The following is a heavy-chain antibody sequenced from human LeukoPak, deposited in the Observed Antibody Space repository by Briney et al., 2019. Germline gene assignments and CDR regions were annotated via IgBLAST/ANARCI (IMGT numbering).Heavy chain of an antibody. CDR1: GGSISSYY. Sequence: PSETLSLTCTVSGGSISSYYWGWIRQPPGKGLEWIGSIYYSGSTYYNPSLKSRVTISVDTSKNQFSLKLSSVTAADTAVYYCASLKAGTAIDYWGQGTLVTVSS. D-gene: IGHD6-19*01. V-gene: IGHV4-39*01. CDR2: IYYSGST. CDR3: ASLKAGTAIDY. J-gene: IGHJ4*02.